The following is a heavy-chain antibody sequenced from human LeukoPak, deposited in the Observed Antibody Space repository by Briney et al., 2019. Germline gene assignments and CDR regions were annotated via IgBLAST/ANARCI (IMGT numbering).Heavy chain of an antibody. Sequence: PSETLSLTCTVSGGSISSSSYYWGWIRQPPGKGLEWIGSIYYNGSTYYNPSLKSRVTISVDTSKNQFSLKLSSLTAADTAVYYCASALPFQLVHWGQGTLVTVSS. CDR3: ASALPFQLVH. J-gene: IGHJ4*02. CDR2: IYYNGST. CDR1: GGSISSSSYY. V-gene: IGHV4-39*07. D-gene: IGHD6-13*01.